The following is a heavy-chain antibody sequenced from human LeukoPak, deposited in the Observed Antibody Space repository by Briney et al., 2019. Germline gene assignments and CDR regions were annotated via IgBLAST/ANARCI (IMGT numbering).Heavy chain of an antibody. CDR1: GYTFTGYY. Sequence: ASVKVSCKASGYTFTGYYMHWVRQALGQGLEWMGWINPNSGGTNYAQKFQGRVTMTRDTSISTAYMELSRLRSDDTAVYYCASRYYYDSSGYNDAFDIWDQGTMVTVSS. CDR2: INPNSGGT. D-gene: IGHD3-22*01. CDR3: ASRYYYDSSGYNDAFDI. J-gene: IGHJ3*02. V-gene: IGHV1-2*02.